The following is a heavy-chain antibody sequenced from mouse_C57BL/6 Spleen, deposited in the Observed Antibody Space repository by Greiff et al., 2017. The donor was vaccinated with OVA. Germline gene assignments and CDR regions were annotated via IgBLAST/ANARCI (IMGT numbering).Heavy chain of an antibody. J-gene: IGHJ1*03. V-gene: IGHV1-18*01. Sequence: VQLQQSGPELVKPGASVKIPCKASGYTFTDYNMDWVKQSHGKSLEWIGDINPNNGGTIYNQKFKGKATLTVDKSSSTAYMELRSLTSEDTAVYYCARQVYGNYWYFDVWGTGTTVTVSS. D-gene: IGHD2-1*01. CDR2: INPNNGGT. CDR1: GYTFTDYN. CDR3: ARQVYGNYWYFDV.